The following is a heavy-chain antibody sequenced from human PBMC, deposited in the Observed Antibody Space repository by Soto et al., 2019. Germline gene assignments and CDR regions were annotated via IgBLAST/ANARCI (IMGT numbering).Heavy chain of an antibody. CDR3: ARWSHRGYRDDGNYYYYYGMDV. D-gene: IGHD5-12*01. V-gene: IGHV4-59*01. CDR2: IYYSGST. J-gene: IGHJ6*02. Sequence: QVQLQESGPGLVKPSETLSLTCTVSCGSISSYYWSWIRQPPGKGLEWIGYIYYSGSTNYNPSLKSRVTISVDTSKNQFSLKLSSVTAADTAVYYCARWSHRGYRDDGNYYYYYGMDVWGQGTTVTVSS. CDR1: CGSISSYY.